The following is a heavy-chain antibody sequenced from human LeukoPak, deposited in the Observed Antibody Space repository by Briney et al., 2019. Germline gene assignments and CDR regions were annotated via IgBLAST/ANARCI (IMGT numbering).Heavy chain of an antibody. D-gene: IGHD3-22*01. CDR3: ARVYYYDSSGYYSPVYDY. J-gene: IGHJ4*02. Sequence: ASVKVSCKASGYTFTSYDINWVRQATGQGLEWMGWMNPNSGNTGYAQKFQGRVTMNRNTSISTAYMELSSLRSEDTAVYYCARVYYYDSSGYYSPVYDYWGQGTLVTVSS. CDR1: GYTFTSYD. CDR2: MNPNSGNT. V-gene: IGHV1-8*01.